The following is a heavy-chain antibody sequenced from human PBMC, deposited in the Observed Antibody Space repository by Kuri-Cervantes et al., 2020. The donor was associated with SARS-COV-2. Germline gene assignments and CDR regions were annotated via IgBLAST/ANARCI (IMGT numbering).Heavy chain of an antibody. D-gene: IGHD1-26*01. J-gene: IGHJ4*02. CDR3: ASHRKGWELPG. Sequence: GESLKISCAASGFTFSSYAMHWVRQAPGKGLEWVAVISYDGSNKYYADSVKGRFTISRDNSKNTLYLQMNSLRAEDTAVYYCASHRKGWELPGWGQGTLVTVSS. CDR2: ISYDGSNK. V-gene: IGHV3-30-3*01. CDR1: GFTFSSYA.